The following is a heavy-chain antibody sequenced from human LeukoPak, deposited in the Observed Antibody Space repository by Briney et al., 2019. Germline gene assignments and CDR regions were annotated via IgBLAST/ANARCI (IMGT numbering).Heavy chain of an antibody. CDR2: IGASSTPK. J-gene: IGHJ4*02. V-gene: IGHV3-48*03. CDR1: GFPFSFYE. CDR3: ALLAVASDFDY. Sequence: GGSLRLSCVVSGFPFSFYELNWVRQAPGKGLEWVSNIGASSTPKYYADSVKGRFSISRDNAKSSLYPQMNSLRVEDTAVYYCALLAVASDFDYWGQGALVTVSS. D-gene: IGHD6-19*01.